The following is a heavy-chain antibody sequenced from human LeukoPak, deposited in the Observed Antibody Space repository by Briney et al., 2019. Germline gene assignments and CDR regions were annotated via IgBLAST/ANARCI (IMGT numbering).Heavy chain of an antibody. Sequence: GESLKISCKGFGYSFPTYWIAWVRQLPGKGLEWMGIIYPDESNIRYSPSFQGQVTISADKPISTAYLQWSSLKASDTAMYYCARPPSRGYSSSFEYWGQGTLVTVSS. D-gene: IGHD2-2*03. CDR2: IYPDESNI. CDR3: ARPPSRGYSSSFEY. CDR1: GYSFPTYW. J-gene: IGHJ4*02. V-gene: IGHV5-51*01.